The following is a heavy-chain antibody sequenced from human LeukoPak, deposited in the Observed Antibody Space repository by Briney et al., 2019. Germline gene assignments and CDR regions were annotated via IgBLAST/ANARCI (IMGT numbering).Heavy chain of an antibody. CDR2: MYYRGST. V-gene: IGHV4-39*07. J-gene: IGHJ4*02. Sequence: SETLSLTCTVSGGSISSSSHYWGWIRQPPGKGLEWIGSMYYRGSTYHNPSLKSRVTISVDTSKNQFSLKLSSVTAADTAVYYCAILPRGPNYYGSGSYYGGDYWGQGTLVTVSS. CDR1: GGSISSSSHY. D-gene: IGHD3-10*01. CDR3: AILPRGPNYYGSGSYYGGDY.